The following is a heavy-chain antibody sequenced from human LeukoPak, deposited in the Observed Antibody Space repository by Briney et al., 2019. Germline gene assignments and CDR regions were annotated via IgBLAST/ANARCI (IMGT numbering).Heavy chain of an antibody. V-gene: IGHV3-64D*06. CDR1: GFTFSNYA. J-gene: IGHJ4*02. Sequence: GGSLRLSCSASGFTFSNYAMHWVRQAPGKGLEYVSAISSNGGSTYYADSVKGRFTISRDNSKNTLYLQMSSLRAEDTAVYYCARADKDGYGFFGFDYWGQGTLVTVSS. CDR3: ARADKDGYGFFGFDY. D-gene: IGHD5-18*01. CDR2: ISSNGGST.